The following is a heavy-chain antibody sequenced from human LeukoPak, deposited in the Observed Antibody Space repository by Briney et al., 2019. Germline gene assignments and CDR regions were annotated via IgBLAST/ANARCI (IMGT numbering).Heavy chain of an antibody. V-gene: IGHV3-15*01. CDR2: IKTKAEGGTI. CDR3: TTDLDY. J-gene: IGHJ4*02. Sequence: PGGSLRLSCAGSGFIFSDVWMSWVRQAPGKGLEWVARIKTKAEGGTIDYAAPVKGRFIISRDDSEKRLHLQMSSLKSEDTGVYYCTTDLDYWGQGTLVTVSS. CDR1: GFIFSDVW.